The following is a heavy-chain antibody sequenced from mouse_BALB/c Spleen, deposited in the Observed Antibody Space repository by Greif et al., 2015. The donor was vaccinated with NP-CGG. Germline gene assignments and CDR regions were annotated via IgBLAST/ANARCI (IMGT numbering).Heavy chain of an antibody. CDR3: ARYDYDYYAMDY. Sequence: QVQLQQSGAELVRPGSSVKISCKASGYAFSSYWMNWVKQRPGQGLEWIGQIYPEDGDTNYNGKFKGKATLTADKSSSTAYMQLSSLTSEDSAVYFCARYDYDYYAMDYWGQGTSVTVSS. D-gene: IGHD2-4*01. V-gene: IGHV1-80*01. CDR2: IYPEDGDT. CDR1: GYAFSSYW. J-gene: IGHJ4*01.